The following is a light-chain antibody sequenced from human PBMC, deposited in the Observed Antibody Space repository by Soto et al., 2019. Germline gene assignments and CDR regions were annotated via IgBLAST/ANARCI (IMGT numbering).Light chain of an antibody. CDR3: QHYVSPPIT. Sequence: EIVLTQSPATLSFSPGERVTLSCRASQSVTSNYLAWYQQKPGQAPRLLVYGASSRATGISDRFSGSGSGTDFTLTISRLEPEDFAVYYCQHYVSPPITFGQGTRLEIK. V-gene: IGKV3-20*01. CDR1: QSVTSNY. J-gene: IGKJ5*01. CDR2: GAS.